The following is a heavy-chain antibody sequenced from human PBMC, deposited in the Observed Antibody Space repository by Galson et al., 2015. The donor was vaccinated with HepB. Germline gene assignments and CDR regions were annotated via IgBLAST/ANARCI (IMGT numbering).Heavy chain of an antibody. CDR2: IYYSGST. CDR3: ARDRVGYEGGFFDH. V-gene: IGHV4-59*01. J-gene: IGHJ4*02. D-gene: IGHD5-12*01. CDR1: GGSISSYY. Sequence: ETLSLTCTVSGGSISSYYWSWIRQPPGKGLEWIGYIYYSGSTNYNPSLKSRVTISVDTSKNQFSLKLSSVTAADTAVYYCARDRVGYEGGFFDHWGQGTLVTVSS.